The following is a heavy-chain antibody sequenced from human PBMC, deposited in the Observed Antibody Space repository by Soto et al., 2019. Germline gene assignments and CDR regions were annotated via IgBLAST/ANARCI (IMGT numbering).Heavy chain of an antibody. CDR3: ARDDVLCDGGSCYGVTLDV. V-gene: IGHV3-66*01. Sequence: EVQLVESGGGLVQPGGSLSLSCAASGFTGSSKYMSWVRQAPGQGLEWVSLIQSGGPTYYTDSVKGRFTISRDTSENTVHRYMDSLRAEDTAVYYCARDDVLCDGGSCYGVTLDVWGKGTTVTVSS. J-gene: IGHJ6*04. D-gene: IGHD2-15*01. CDR1: GFTGSSKY. CDR2: IQSGGPT.